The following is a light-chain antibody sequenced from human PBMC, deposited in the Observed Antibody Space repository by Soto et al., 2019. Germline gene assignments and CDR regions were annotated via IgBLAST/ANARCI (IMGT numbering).Light chain of an antibody. CDR2: AAS. J-gene: IGKJ1*01. CDR1: KNINKY. Sequence: IQMTQSPSSLSASVGGKVTITCRASKNINKYLNWYKQKPGKAPELLIYAASNLQIGVTSRFSGNGSGTDFTLTVSSVQPEDFATYYCQQTYSNPRMFGQRSKVNIK. V-gene: IGKV1-39*01. CDR3: QQTYSNPRM.